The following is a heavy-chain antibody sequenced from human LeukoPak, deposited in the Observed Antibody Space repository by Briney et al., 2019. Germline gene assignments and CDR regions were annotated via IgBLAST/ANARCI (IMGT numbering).Heavy chain of an antibody. CDR3: AKDMQVLSSSWDISDY. V-gene: IGHV3-9*01. D-gene: IGHD6-13*01. J-gene: IGHJ4*02. CDR2: ISWNSCSI. Sequence: GGSLRLSCAASGFTFDDYAMHWVRQAPGKGLEWVSGISWNSCSIAYADSVKGRFTISRDNAKNSLYLQMNSLRAEDTALYYCAKDMQVLSSSWDISDYWGQGTLVTVSS. CDR1: GFTFDDYA.